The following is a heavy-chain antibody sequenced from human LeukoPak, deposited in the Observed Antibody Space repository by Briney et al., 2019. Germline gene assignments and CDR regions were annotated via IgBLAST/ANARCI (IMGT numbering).Heavy chain of an antibody. V-gene: IGHV3-21*04. CDR1: GVTFSSYS. CDR2: ISSSSSYI. Sequence: GGSLRLSCAASGVTFSSYSMNWVRQAPGKGLEWVSSISSSSSYIYYADSVKGRFTISRDNAKNSLYLQMNSLRAEDTAVYYCSKKGQADNDGKPDWGQGTLVTVSS. J-gene: IGHJ4*02. CDR3: SKKGQADNDGKPD. D-gene: IGHD1-1*01.